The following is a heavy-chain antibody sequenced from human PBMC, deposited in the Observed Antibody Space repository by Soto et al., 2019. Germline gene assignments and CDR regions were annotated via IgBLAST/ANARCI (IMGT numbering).Heavy chain of an antibody. V-gene: IGHV3-53*02. CDR3: ASMVRGAPVGF. CDR1: GLTVSSNY. J-gene: IGHJ4*02. Sequence: EVQLVETGGGLIQPGGSLRLSCAVSGLTVSSNYMSWVRQAPGKGLEWVSVIYSDGGKYYADSVKGRFTISKDNSKNTLYLQMSRLSAEDTAMYYCASMVRGAPVGFWGQGTLVTVSS. D-gene: IGHD3-10*01. CDR2: IYSDGGK.